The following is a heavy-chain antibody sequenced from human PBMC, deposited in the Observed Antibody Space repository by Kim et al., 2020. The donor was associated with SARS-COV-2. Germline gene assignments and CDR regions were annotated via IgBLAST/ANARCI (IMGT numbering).Heavy chain of an antibody. V-gene: IGHV4-31*03. Sequence: SETLSLTCSVSGGSIRSGGKFWTWIRQHPAKGLEWIVYISYSGNSHYSPSLRSRVSISLQTSENQFSLELTSVTAADTAVDYCARGQPLDYWGQGILV. CDR3: ARGQPLDY. J-gene: IGHJ4*02. CDR2: ISYSGNS. CDR1: GGSIRSGGKF. D-gene: IGHD2-2*01.